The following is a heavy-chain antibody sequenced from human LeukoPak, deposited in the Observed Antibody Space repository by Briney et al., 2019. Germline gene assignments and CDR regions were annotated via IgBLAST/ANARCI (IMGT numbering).Heavy chain of an antibody. V-gene: IGHV1-8*01. J-gene: IGHJ5*02. Sequence: ASVKVSCKASGYTFTSYDINWVRQATGQGLEWMGWMNPNSGNTGYAQEFQGRVTMTRNTSISTAYMELSSLRSEDTAVYYCAREDYYDSSGYYDWFDPWGQGTLVTVSS. CDR1: GYTFTSYD. D-gene: IGHD3-22*01. CDR3: AREDYYDSSGYYDWFDP. CDR2: MNPNSGNT.